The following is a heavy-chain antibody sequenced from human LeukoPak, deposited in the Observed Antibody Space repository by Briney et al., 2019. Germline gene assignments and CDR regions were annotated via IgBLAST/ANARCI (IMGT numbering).Heavy chain of an antibody. Sequence: GGSLRLSCAASGFTFSSYEMNWVRHAPGKGLEWVSYISSSGSTIYYADSVKGRFTISRDNAKNSLYLQMNSLRAEDTAVYYCARGDSSGWSAYFDYWGQGTLVTVSS. D-gene: IGHD6-19*01. J-gene: IGHJ4*02. CDR2: ISSSGSTI. CDR3: ARGDSSGWSAYFDY. CDR1: GFTFSSYE. V-gene: IGHV3-48*03.